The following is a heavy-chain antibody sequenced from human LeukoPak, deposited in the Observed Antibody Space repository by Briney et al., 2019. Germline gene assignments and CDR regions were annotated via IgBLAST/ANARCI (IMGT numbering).Heavy chain of an antibody. D-gene: IGHD5-18*01. Sequence: SETLSLTCTVSGGSISSYYWSWIRQPPGKGLEWVGYIYYSGSTNYNPSLKSRVTISVDTSKNQFSLKLSSVTAADTAVYYCARESSYGPVDYWGQGTLVTVSS. CDR3: ARESSYGPVDY. CDR2: IYYSGST. V-gene: IGHV4-59*01. CDR1: GGSISSYY. J-gene: IGHJ4*02.